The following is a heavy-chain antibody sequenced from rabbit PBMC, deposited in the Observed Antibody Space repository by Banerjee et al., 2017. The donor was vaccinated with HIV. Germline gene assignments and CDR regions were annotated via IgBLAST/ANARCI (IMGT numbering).Heavy chain of an antibody. CDR1: GFTFSGYW. J-gene: IGHJ4*01. Sequence: QSLEESGGDLVKPGASLTLTCTASGFTFSGYWICWVRQAPGKGLEWIGCIGDAGRIRYASWAKGRFTISKTSSTTVTLQMTSLTAADTATYFCARDIGYAGYAGYGSLGLWGPGTLVTVS. D-gene: IGHD7-1*01. CDR2: IGDAGRI. CDR3: ARDIGYAGYAGYGSLGL. V-gene: IGHV1S40*01.